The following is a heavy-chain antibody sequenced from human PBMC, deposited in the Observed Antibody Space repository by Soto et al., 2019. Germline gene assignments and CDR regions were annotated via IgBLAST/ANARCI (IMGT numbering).Heavy chain of an antibody. CDR2: VSHDGRNT. V-gene: IGHV3-30*18. Sequence: VQLVESGGGVVQPGRSLRLSCAASGFTFSDYAMHWVRQAPGKGLEWVAVVSHDGRNTHYADSVKGRFTISRDSSKNTVSLEMTSVRAEDTAVYCCAKGGRKWLVASDFNYWGQGALVTVSS. D-gene: IGHD6-19*01. CDR1: GFTFSDYA. J-gene: IGHJ4*02. CDR3: AKGGRKWLVASDFNY.